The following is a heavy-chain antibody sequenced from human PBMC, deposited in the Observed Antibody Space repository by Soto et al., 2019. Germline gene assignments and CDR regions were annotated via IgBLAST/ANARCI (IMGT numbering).Heavy chain of an antibody. CDR2: IITILGIA. D-gene: IGHD3-3*01. Sequence: QVQLVQSGAEVKKPGSSVKVSCKASGGTFSSYTISWVRQAPGQGLEWMGRIITILGIANYAQKFQGRVTITADKSTSTAYMELSSLRSEDTAVYYCAAVLEWLFDPWGQGTLVTVSS. J-gene: IGHJ5*02. CDR1: GGTFSSYT. CDR3: AAVLEWLFDP. V-gene: IGHV1-69*02.